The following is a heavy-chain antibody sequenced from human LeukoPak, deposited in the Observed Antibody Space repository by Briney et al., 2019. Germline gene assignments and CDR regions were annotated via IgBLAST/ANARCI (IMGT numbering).Heavy chain of an antibody. J-gene: IGHJ2*01. CDR2: ISGSGGST. CDR3: AKDQTGEGRPWYFDL. CDR1: GFTFSSYA. V-gene: IGHV3-23*01. D-gene: IGHD7-27*01. Sequence: PGGSLRLSCAASGFTFSSYAMSWVRQAPGKGLEWVSAISGSGGSTYYADSVKGRFTISRDNSKNTLYLQMNSLRAEDTAVYYCAKDQTGEGRPWYFDLWGRGTLVTVSS.